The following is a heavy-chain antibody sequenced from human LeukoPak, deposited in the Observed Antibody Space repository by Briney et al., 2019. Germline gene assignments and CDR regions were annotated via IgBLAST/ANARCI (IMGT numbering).Heavy chain of an antibody. CDR2: ISYDGSNK. J-gene: IGHJ4*02. V-gene: IGHV3-30-3*01. CDR3: AKGRDFWSGYPFDY. Sequence: GGSLRLSCAASGFTFSSYAMHWVRQAPGKGLEWVAVISYDGSNKYYADSVKGRFTISRDNSKNTLYLQMNSLRAEDTAVYYCAKGRDFWSGYPFDYWGQGTLVTVSS. D-gene: IGHD3-3*01. CDR1: GFTFSSYA.